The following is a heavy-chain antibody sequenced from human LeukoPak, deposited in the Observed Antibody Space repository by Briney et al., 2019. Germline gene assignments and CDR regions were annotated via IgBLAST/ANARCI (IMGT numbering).Heavy chain of an antibody. V-gene: IGHV3-21*01. CDR1: GFTFSSYS. CDR3: AKHWDYYGMDV. CDR2: IGSSSSYI. J-gene: IGHJ6*02. D-gene: IGHD3-16*01. Sequence: PGGSLRLSCAASGFTFSSYSMNWVRQAPGKGLEWVSSIGSSSSYIYYADSVKGRFTISRDNAKNSLYLQMNSLRAEDTAVYYCAKHWDYYGMDVWGQGTTVTVSS.